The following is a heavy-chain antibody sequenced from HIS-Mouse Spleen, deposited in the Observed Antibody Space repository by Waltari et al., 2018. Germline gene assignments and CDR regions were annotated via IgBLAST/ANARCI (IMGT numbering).Heavy chain of an antibody. V-gene: IGHV3-30*18. CDR3: AKDRGSQFDY. D-gene: IGHD1-26*01. J-gene: IGHJ4*02. Sequence: QVQLVESGGGVVQPGRSRRLSCAASGFTFSGYGMHWVRQAPGKGLEWVAVISYDGSNKYYADSVKGRFTISRDNSKNTLYLQMNSLRAEDTAVYYCAKDRGSQFDYWGQGTLVTVSS. CDR1: GFTFSGYG. CDR2: ISYDGSNK.